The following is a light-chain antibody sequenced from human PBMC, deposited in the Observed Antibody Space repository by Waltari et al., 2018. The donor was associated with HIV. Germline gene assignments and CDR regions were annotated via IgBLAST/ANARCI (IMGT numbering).Light chain of an antibody. Sequence: QYALTQHASVSGSPGQSITISCTGTSSDVGSYNLVSWYQQHPGKAPKLMIYEVSKRPSGVSNRFSGSKSGNTASLTISGLQAEDEADYYCCSYAGSSTFVVFGGGTKLTVL. CDR2: EVS. V-gene: IGLV2-23*02. CDR3: CSYAGSSTFVV. J-gene: IGLJ2*01. CDR1: SSDVGSYNL.